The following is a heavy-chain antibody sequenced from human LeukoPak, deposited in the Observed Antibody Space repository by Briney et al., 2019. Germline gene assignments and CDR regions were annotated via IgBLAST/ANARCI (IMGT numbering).Heavy chain of an antibody. V-gene: IGHV4-59*01. CDR1: GGSISSYY. CDR3: ARSPGYYFDY. Sequence: SETLSLTCTVSGGSISSYYWSWIRQPPGEGLEWIAYIYYSGSTNYNPSLKSRVTISVDRSKNQCSLKVNSVTAADTAVYYCARSPGYYFDYWGQGTLFTVSS. CDR2: IYYSGST. J-gene: IGHJ4*02. D-gene: IGHD6-13*01.